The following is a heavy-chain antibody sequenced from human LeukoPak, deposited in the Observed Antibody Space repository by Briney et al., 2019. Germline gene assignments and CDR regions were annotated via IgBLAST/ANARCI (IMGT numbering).Heavy chain of an antibody. Sequence: ASVKVSCKASGYTFTGYYMHWVRQAPGQGLEWMGRINLNSGGRNYAQTFQGRVTMTRDTPLSTAYIELSRLRSHHTAVYNCARDTLTTVTTSWGQGTLVTVSS. CDR1: GYTFTGYY. CDR3: ARDTLTTVTTS. V-gene: IGHV1-2*06. CDR2: INLNSGGR. D-gene: IGHD4-17*01. J-gene: IGHJ4*02.